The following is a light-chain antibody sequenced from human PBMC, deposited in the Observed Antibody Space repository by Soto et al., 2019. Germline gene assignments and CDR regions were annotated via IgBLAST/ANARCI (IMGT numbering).Light chain of an antibody. CDR2: DAS. CDR3: QQYNTHWT. Sequence: DIEMTQSPSTLSASVGDTVTVTCRASQSVSGWLAWYQQKPGDAPKLLIYDASALPRGVPSRFSGSGSGTKFTLTISRMKPDDFATYYCQQYNTHWTFGQGTKVDIK. V-gene: IGKV1-5*01. J-gene: IGKJ1*01. CDR1: QSVSGW.